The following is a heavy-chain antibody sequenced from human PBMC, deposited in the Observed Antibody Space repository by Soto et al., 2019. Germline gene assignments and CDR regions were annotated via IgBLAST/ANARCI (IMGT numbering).Heavy chain of an antibody. V-gene: IGHV1-69*01. J-gene: IGHJ4*02. CDR2: IIPIFGTA. CDR1: GGTFSSYA. D-gene: IGHD3-3*01. CDR3: AHSRFLEWLPSSAFDY. Sequence: QVQLVQSGAEVKKPGSSVKVSCKASGGTFSSYAISWVRQAPGQGLEWMGGIIPIFGTANYAQKFQGRVTITAAESTSTAYMELSSLRSEDTAVYYFAHSRFLEWLPSSAFDYWGQGTLVTVSS.